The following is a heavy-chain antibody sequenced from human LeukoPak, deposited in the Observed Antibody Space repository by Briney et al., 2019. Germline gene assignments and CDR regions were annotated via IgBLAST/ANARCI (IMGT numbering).Heavy chain of an antibody. CDR3: AKDSSSWLDAFDI. J-gene: IGHJ3*02. Sequence: SGGSLRLSCEASGFTFSTSWMYWVRQAPGKGLEWVSRINGDGSDPSYADFVKGRFTISRDNAKNSLYLQMNSLRAEDMALYYCAKDSSSWLDAFDIWGQGTMVTVSS. V-gene: IGHV3-74*01. CDR1: GFTFSTSW. D-gene: IGHD6-13*01. CDR2: INGDGSDP.